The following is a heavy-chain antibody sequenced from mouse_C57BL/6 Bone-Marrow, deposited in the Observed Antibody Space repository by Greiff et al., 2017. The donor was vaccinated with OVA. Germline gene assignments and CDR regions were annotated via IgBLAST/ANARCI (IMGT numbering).Heavy chain of an antibody. CDR1: GFNFSDYY. D-gene: IGHD2-2*01. J-gene: IGHJ4*01. CDR2: ISNGGGST. Sequence: EVKLVESGGGLVQPGGSLKLSCAASGFNFSDYYMYWVRQTPEKRLEWVAYISNGGGSTYYPDTVKGRFTISRDNDKNTLYLQMSRLKSEDTAMYYCARGGVTYAMDYWGQGTSVTVSS. V-gene: IGHV5-12*01. CDR3: ARGGVTYAMDY.